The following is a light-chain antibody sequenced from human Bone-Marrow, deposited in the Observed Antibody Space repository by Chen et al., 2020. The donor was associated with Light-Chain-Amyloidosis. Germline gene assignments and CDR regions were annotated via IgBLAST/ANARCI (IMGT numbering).Light chain of an antibody. V-gene: IGLV3-21*02. J-gene: IGLJ3*02. CDR2: DDS. Sequence: SYVLTQPSSVSVAPGQTATLPCGGNNIGSTSVHWYQQTPGQAPLLVVYDDSDRPSGIPERLSGSNSGNTATLTISRLEAGDEADYYCQVWDRSSDRPVFGGGTKLTVL. CDR1: NIGSTS. CDR3: QVWDRSSDRPV.